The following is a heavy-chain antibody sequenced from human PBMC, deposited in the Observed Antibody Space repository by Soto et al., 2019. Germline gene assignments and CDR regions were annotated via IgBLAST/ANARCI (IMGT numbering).Heavy chain of an antibody. D-gene: IGHD1-1*01. J-gene: IGHJ4*02. CDR1: GFTFSDYY. CDR3: ARSGDNYNRLDY. CDR2: SSNSGTFS. Sequence: GGSLRLSCEGSGFTFSDYYRSWIRQAPGKGLEWISYSSNSGTFSRYADSVKGRFSISRDNTKNLLYLQMSSLRAEDTAVYYCARSGDNYNRLDYWGQGTPVTVYS. V-gene: IGHV3-11*06.